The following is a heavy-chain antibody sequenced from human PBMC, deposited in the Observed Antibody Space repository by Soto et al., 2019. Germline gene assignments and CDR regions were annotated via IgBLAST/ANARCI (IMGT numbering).Heavy chain of an antibody. CDR2: ISYDGSNK. CDR3: AGIAVAGSFDP. Sequence: QVQLVESGGGVVQPGRSLRLSCAASGFTFSSYGMHWVRQAPGKGLEWVAVISYDGSNKYYADSVKGRFTISRDNSKNSVNLQMNSLRAEDTAVYYCAGIAVAGSFDPWGQGTLVTVSS. D-gene: IGHD6-19*01. J-gene: IGHJ5*02. CDR1: GFTFSSYG. V-gene: IGHV3-30*03.